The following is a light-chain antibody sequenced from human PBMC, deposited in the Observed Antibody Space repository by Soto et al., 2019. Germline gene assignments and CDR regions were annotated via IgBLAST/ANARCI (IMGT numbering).Light chain of an antibody. J-gene: IGKJ4*02. V-gene: IGKV1-5*01. CDR2: DAS. Sequence: IHMTQSPSTVSASVGESVTISCRASQDIVTYLAWYQQKPGKAPILLIFDASTLQSGVSPRFRGSGSGSDFSLTISNLQPDDVGVYFCQHYTLSSGPFGGGTRVE. CDR1: QDIVTY. CDR3: QHYTLSSGP.